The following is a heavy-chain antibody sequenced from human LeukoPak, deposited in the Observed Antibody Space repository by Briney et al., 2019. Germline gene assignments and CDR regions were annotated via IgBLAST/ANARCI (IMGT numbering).Heavy chain of an antibody. CDR1: GGSFSGYY. V-gene: IGHV4-34*01. CDR3: ARGMDDSSGYDAFDI. Sequence: PSETLSLTCAVYGGSFSGYYWSWIRQPPGKGLEWIGEINHSGSTNYNPSLKSRVTISVDTSKNQFSLKLSSVTAADTAVYYCARGMDDSSGYDAFDIWGQGTMVTVSS. D-gene: IGHD3-22*01. J-gene: IGHJ3*02. CDR2: INHSGST.